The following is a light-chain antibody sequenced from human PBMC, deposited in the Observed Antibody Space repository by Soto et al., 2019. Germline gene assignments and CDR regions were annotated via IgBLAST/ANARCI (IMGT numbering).Light chain of an antibody. Sequence: QSVLTQPPSASGTPGSRDPISCSGSSSNFGIIYVYWYQLLPGTAPKVVIYWNDERPSGVPDRFSGSKSGTSASLAISGLRSEDEADYYCGAWDDRLSGYVCGSGTKVTVL. CDR3: GAWDDRLSGYV. CDR1: SSNFGIIY. J-gene: IGLJ1*01. CDR2: WND. V-gene: IGLV1-47*01.